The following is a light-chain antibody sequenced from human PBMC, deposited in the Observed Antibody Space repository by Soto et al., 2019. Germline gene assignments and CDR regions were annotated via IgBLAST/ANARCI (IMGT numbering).Light chain of an antibody. V-gene: IGLV2-8*01. CDR1: SSDVGGYNY. CDR3: SSFAGTNSFV. CDR2: EVT. Sequence: QSALTQPASVSGSPGHSITISCTGTSSDVGGYNYVSWFQQHPGKAPKLIIYEVTRRPSGVPDRIFASKSDTTASLTVSGLQAEDEADYYCSSFAGTNSFVFGTGTKVTVL. J-gene: IGLJ1*01.